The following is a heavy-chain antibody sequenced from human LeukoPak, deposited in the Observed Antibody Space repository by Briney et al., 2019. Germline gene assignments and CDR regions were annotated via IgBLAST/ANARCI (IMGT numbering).Heavy chain of an antibody. D-gene: IGHD6-19*01. CDR2: ISTTSSSM. V-gene: IGHV3-21*01. CDR3: ARDPGYSSGWFDY. CDR1: GFTFSNYN. Sequence: PGGSLRLSCAASGFTFSNYNMNWVRQAPGKGLEWVSSISTTSSSMYYADSVKGRFTISRDNAKKSLYLQMNSVRAEDTAVYYCARDPGYSSGWFDYWGQGALVTVSS. J-gene: IGHJ4*02.